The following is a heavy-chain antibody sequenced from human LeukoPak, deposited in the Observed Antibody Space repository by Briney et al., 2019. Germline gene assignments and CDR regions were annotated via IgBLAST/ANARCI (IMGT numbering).Heavy chain of an antibody. J-gene: IGHJ4*02. V-gene: IGHV3-23*01. D-gene: IGHD6-19*01. CDR1: GFTFNRNA. CDR2: IGGSGDKT. CDR3: VRRGDASSGWGDHDY. Sequence: GGSLRLSCAASGFTFNRNAISWVRQAPGEWLEWVSTIGGSGDKTFYADSVKGRFTISRDNSKNLLHLQMSSLTGEDTALYYCVRRGDASSGWGDHDYWGQGALVTVSS.